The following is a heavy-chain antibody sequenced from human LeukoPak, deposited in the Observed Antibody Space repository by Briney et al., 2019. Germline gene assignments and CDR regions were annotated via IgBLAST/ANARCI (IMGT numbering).Heavy chain of an antibody. CDR1: GFILSDYN. CDR2: IYYSGST. Sequence: GSLRLSCAASGFILSDYNMHWIRQPPGKGLEWIGYIYYSGSTNYNPSLRSRVTISVDTSKNQFSLKLSSVTAADTAVYYCARDAGYYGMDVWGQGTTVTVSS. J-gene: IGHJ6*02. V-gene: IGHV4-59*01. CDR3: ARDAGYYGMDV.